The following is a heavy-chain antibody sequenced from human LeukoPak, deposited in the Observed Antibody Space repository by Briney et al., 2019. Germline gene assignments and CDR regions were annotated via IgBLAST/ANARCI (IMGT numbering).Heavy chain of an antibody. CDR2: IYYRGNT. J-gene: IGHJ4*02. CDR3: GRHPQSLAVAVPKRLWEVRE. V-gene: IGHV4-39*01. Sequence: PSETLSLTCTVSGGSISSNSYFWGWVRRPPGKGLEWIGSIYYRGNTYYNPSLKSRVTISVDTSKNQFSLKLNSVTAADTAVYYCGRHPQSLAVAVPKRLWEVREWGQGILVTVSS. CDR1: GGSISSNSYF. D-gene: IGHD3-16*01.